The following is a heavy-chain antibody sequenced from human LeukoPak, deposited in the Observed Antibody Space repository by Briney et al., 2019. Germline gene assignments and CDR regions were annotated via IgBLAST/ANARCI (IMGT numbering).Heavy chain of an antibody. Sequence: PSETLSLTCTVSGGSISSYYWSWIRQPPGKGLEWIGYIYYSGSTKYNPSLKSRVAISVDASKNQFSLKLSSVTAADTAVYYCARHTSYYDSTGYYYGGDWFDPWGQGTLVTVSS. V-gene: IGHV4-59*08. CDR3: ARHTSYYDSTGYYYGGDWFDP. D-gene: IGHD3-22*01. CDR2: IYYSGST. CDR1: GGSISSYY. J-gene: IGHJ5*02.